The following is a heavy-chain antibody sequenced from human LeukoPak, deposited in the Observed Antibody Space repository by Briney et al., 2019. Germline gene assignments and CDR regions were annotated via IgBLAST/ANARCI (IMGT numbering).Heavy chain of an antibody. D-gene: IGHD2-2*02. CDR3: ARSPLGRQLLNRNWSDP. V-gene: IGHV1-18*01. CDR1: GYTFTSYG. CDR2: ISAYNGNT. J-gene: IGHJ5*02. Sequence: ASVKVSCKASGYTFTSYGISWVRQAPGQGLEWMGWISAYNGNTNYAQKLQGRVTMTTDTSTSTAYMELRSLRSDDTAVYYCARSPLGRQLLNRNWSDPWGQGTLVTVSS.